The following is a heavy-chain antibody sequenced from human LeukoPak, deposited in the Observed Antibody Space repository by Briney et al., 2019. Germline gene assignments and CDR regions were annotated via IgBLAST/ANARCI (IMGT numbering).Heavy chain of an antibody. V-gene: IGHV3-66*01. Sequence: PGGSLKLSCVASGFSFNTYWMSWVRQAPGKGPEWVSVIYSGGSTYYADSVKGRFTISRDNSKNTLYLQMNSLRAEDTAVYYCARDPYSGGQGTLVTVSS. D-gene: IGHD5-18*01. CDR2: IYSGGST. CDR1: GFSFNTYW. CDR3: ARDPYS. J-gene: IGHJ4*02.